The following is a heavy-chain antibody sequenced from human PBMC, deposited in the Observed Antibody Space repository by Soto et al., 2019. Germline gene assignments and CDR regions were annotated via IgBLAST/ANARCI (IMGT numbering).Heavy chain of an antibody. CDR2: IYYSGST. J-gene: IGHJ4*02. V-gene: IGHV4-39*02. Sequence: SETLSLTCTVSGGSISSSSYYWGWIRQPPGKGLEWIGSIYYSGSTYYNPSLKSRVTISVDTSKNQFSLKLSSVTAADTAVYYCGRDVVYCSSTSGYAGYFDFWGQGTLVPVSS. CDR1: GGSISSSSYY. CDR3: GRDVVYCSSTSGYAGYFDF. D-gene: IGHD2-2*01.